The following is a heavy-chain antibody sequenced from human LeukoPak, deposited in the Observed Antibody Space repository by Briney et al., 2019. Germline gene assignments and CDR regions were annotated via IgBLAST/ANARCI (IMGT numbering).Heavy chain of an antibody. CDR1: GYSITRGYF. D-gene: IGHD3-10*01. V-gene: IGHV4-38-2*02. CDR2: MFHSGST. J-gene: IGHJ6*03. CDR3: ARRVGRWFGERAYYYNYMDV. Sequence: SETLSLTCTVSGYSITRGYFWGWIRQSPGKGLEWIASMFHSGSTYYSPSLKSRVTISVDTSKNQFSLKLSSVTAADTAVYYCARRVGRWFGERAYYYNYMDVWGKGTTVTISS.